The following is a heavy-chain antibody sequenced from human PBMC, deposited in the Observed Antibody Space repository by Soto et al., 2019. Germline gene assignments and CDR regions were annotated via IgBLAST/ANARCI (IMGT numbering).Heavy chain of an antibody. V-gene: IGHV3-23*01. D-gene: IGHD3-10*01. CDR2: ISGSGGST. Sequence: GGSLRLSCAASGFTFSSYAMSWVRQAPGKGLEWVSAISGSGGSTYYADSVKGRFTISRDNSKNTLYLQMNSLRAEDTGVYYCAKDSFGETPNGTDYWGQGTLVTVSS. J-gene: IGHJ4*02. CDR3: AKDSFGETPNGTDY. CDR1: GFTFSSYA.